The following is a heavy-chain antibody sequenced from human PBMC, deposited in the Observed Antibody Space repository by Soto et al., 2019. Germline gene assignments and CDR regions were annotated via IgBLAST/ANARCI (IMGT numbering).Heavy chain of an antibody. J-gene: IGHJ6*03. D-gene: IGHD2-2*01. Sequence: QVQLQESGPGLVKPSQTLSLTCTVSGGSISSGGYYWSWIRQHPGKGLEWIGYIYYSGGTYYNPSLKSRVTISVDTSKNQFSLKLSSVTAADTAVYYCARDQADIVVVPAATTNYYYYYYMDVWGKGTTVTVSS. CDR1: GGSISSGGYY. CDR2: IYYSGGT. V-gene: IGHV4-31*03. CDR3: ARDQADIVVVPAATTNYYYYYYMDV.